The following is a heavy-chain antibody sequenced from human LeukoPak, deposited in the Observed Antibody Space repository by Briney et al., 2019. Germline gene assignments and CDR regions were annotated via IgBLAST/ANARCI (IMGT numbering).Heavy chain of an antibody. CDR2: MNPNSGNT. J-gene: IGHJ4*02. Sequence: ASVKVSCKASGYTFTSYDINWVRQATGQGLEWMGWMNPNSGNTGYAQKFQGRVTMTRNTSISTAYMELSSLRSEDTAVYYCARGQILRGYSYGFDVGSGDYWGQGTLVTVSP. CDR3: ARGQILRGYSYGFDVGSGDY. V-gene: IGHV1-8*01. D-gene: IGHD5-18*01. CDR1: GYTFTSYD.